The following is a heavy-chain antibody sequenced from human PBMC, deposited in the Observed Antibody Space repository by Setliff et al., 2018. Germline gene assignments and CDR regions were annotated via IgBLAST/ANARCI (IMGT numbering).Heavy chain of an antibody. CDR1: IGSIRSYY. Sequence: SETLSLTCTVSIGSIRSYYWSWIRQSPGKGLEWIGDIYYTGSTNYNPSLKSRVTMSVDTSKNQFSLKVSSVTAADTAVYYCAGEPNNSYYGDFHYWGQGTLVTVSS. J-gene: IGHJ4*02. CDR2: IYYTGST. CDR3: AGEPNNSYYGDFHY. D-gene: IGHD2-2*01. V-gene: IGHV4-59*01.